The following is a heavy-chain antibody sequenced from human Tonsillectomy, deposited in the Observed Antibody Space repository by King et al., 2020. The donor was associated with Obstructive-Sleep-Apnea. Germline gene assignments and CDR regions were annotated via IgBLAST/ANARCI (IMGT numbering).Heavy chain of an antibody. Sequence: QLVQSGSELKKPGASVKVSCKASGYTFTRDAMNWVRQAPGQGLECMGWSNTNTGNPTYAQGLPGRFVFSLDTSVSTAYLQISSLKAEDTAVYYCATYSSGWIDYWGQGTLVTVSS. CDR2: SNTNTGNP. D-gene: IGHD6-19*01. J-gene: IGHJ4*02. CDR1: GYTFTRDA. V-gene: IGHV7-4-1*02. CDR3: ATYSSGWIDY.